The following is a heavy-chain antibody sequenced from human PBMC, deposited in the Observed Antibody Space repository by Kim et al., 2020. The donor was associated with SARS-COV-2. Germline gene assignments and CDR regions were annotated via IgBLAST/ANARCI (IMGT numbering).Heavy chain of an antibody. CDR3: ARDSGDGDYFDY. Sequence: CSNPTRKSLGTISVDTSKNQYYLKLSSVTAADTAVYYCARDSGDGDYFDYWGQGTLVTVSS. V-gene: IGHV4-31*01. J-gene: IGHJ4*02. D-gene: IGHD4-17*01.